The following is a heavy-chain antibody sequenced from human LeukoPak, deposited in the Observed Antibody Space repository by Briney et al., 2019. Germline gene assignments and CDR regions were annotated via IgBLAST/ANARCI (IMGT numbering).Heavy chain of an antibody. V-gene: IGHV3-15*01. CDR1: GFTFSNAW. Sequence: GGSLRLSCAASGFTFSNAWMSWVRQAPGKGLEWVGRIKSKTDGCTTDYAAPVKGRFTISRDDSKNTLYLQMNSLKTEDTAVYYCTTAPNPIVVVVAATLYYFDYWGQGTLVTVSS. CDR3: TTAPNPIVVVVAATLYYFDY. D-gene: IGHD2-15*01. CDR2: IKSKTDGCTT. J-gene: IGHJ4*02.